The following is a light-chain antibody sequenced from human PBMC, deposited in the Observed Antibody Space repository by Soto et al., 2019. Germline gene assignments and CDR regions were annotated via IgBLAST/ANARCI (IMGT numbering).Light chain of an antibody. CDR3: QQYGSSPS. Sequence: EIVLTQSPGTLSLSPGERATLSCRASQSVSSDFLAWYQQKPGQAPRLLIYGASSRATGIPDRFSGSGSGTDFTFTSSRLEPEDFEVYYCQQYGSSPSFGQGTKVDIK. CDR2: GAS. J-gene: IGKJ1*01. CDR1: QSVSSDF. V-gene: IGKV3-20*01.